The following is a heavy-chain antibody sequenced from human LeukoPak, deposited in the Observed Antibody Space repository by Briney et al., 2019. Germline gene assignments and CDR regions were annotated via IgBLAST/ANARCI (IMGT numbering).Heavy chain of an antibody. CDR1: GGSISSYY. CDR2: IHYSGNT. V-gene: IGHV4-59*01. D-gene: IGHD6-13*01. CDR3: ARDRQLSRTWYIDAFKI. Sequence: PSETLSLTCTVSGGSISSYYWSWIRQPPGKGLEWIGYIHYSGNTNYNPSLKSRVTISVDTSKNQFSLNLTSVTAADTAVYYCARDRQLSRTWYIDAFKIWGQGTMVTVSS. J-gene: IGHJ3*02.